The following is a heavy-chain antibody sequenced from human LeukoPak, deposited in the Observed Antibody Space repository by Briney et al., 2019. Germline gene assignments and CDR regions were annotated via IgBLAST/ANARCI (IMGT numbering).Heavy chain of an antibody. J-gene: IGHJ3*02. CDR1: GFTFSSYS. CDR2: ISGSGAYT. V-gene: IGHV3-23*01. Sequence: PGGSLRLSCAASGFTFSSYSMIWVRHAPGKGLVWVSTISGSGAYTLYADSVKGRFTFSRDNSKNTLYLQMNSLRAEDTAVYYCAKRMFSGSLSPAAFDIWGHGTTVTVSS. CDR3: AKRMFSGSLSPAAFDI. D-gene: IGHD1-26*01.